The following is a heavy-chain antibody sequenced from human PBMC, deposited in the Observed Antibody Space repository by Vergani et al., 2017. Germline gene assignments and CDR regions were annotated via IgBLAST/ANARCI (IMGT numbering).Heavy chain of an antibody. Sequence: EVQLVQSGAEVKKPGESLKISCQISGYSFTNYWIGWVRQMPGKGLEWMGIIHPADSDTRYSPSFQGQVTISVDKSISTASLQRSSLRASAGAMYYCARLYGRDSSRSKYVDYWGQGTLVTVSS. CDR2: IHPADSDT. V-gene: IGHV5-51*01. CDR1: GYSFTNYW. J-gene: IGHJ4*02. D-gene: IGHD3-22*01. CDR3: ARLYGRDSSRSKYVDY.